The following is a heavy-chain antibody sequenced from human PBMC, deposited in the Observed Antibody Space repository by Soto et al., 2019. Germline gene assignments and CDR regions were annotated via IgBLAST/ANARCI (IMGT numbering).Heavy chain of an antibody. CDR2: IYSGGST. J-gene: IGHJ6*02. V-gene: IGHV3-53*01. CDR3: ARDSVIVRWGMDV. Sequence: GGSLRLSCAASGFTVSSNYMSWVRQAPGKGLEWVSVIYSGGSTYYADSVKGRFTISRDNSKNTLYLQMNSLRAEETAVYYWARDSVIVRWGMDVWGQGTTVTVSS. CDR1: GFTVSSNY. D-gene: IGHD3-22*01.